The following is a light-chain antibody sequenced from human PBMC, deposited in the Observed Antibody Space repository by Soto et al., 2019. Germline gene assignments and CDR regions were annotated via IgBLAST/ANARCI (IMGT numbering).Light chain of an antibody. V-gene: IGLV2-14*01. J-gene: IGLJ2*01. CDR3: SSYTSSSSGV. Sequence: QSALTQPASVSGSPGQSITISCTGTSSDVGGYNHVSWYQQRPGKAPKLMIYDVSNRPSGISNRFSGSKSGNTASLTISGVQAEGEGDYYCSSYTSSSSGVFGGGTKLTVL. CDR2: DVS. CDR1: SSDVGGYNH.